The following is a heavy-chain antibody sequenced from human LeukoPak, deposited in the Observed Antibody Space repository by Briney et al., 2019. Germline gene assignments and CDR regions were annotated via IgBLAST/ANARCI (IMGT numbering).Heavy chain of an antibody. CDR3: ARLTAAGSETIDY. Sequence: SETLSLTCTVSGGSISSYYWSWIRQPPGKGLEWIGYIYYSGSTNYTPSLKSRVTISVDTSKNRLSLKLSSVTAADTAVYYCARLTAAGSETIDYWGQGTLVTVSS. CDR2: IYYSGST. J-gene: IGHJ4*02. CDR1: GGSISSYY. D-gene: IGHD6-13*01. V-gene: IGHV4-59*01.